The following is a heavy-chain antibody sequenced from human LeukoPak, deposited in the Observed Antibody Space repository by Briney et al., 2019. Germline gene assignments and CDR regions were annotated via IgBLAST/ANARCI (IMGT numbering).Heavy chain of an antibody. Sequence: PGGSLRLSCAASGFTFSDYYMSWIRQAPGKGLEWVSYISSSGSTIYYAESVKGRFTISRDNAKNSLSLQMNSLRAEDTAVYYCASGSGHYYYGMDVWGQGTTVTVSS. J-gene: IGHJ6*02. CDR1: GFTFSDYY. CDR3: ASGSGHYYYGMDV. D-gene: IGHD1-14*01. CDR2: ISSSGSTI. V-gene: IGHV3-11*01.